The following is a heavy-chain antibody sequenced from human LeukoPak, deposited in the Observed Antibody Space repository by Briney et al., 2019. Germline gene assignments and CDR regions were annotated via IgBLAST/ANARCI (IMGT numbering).Heavy chain of an antibody. V-gene: IGHV4-39*07. J-gene: IGHJ3*02. CDR2: IYYSGST. D-gene: IGHD5-24*01. Sequence: SETLSLTCTVSGGSISSSSYYWGWIRQPPGKGLEWIGSIYYSGSTYYNPSLKSRVTISVDTSKNQFSLKLSSVTAADTAVYYCARDRDVEMATINHDALDIWGQGTMDTVSS. CDR1: GGSISSSSYY. CDR3: ARDRDVEMATINHDALDI.